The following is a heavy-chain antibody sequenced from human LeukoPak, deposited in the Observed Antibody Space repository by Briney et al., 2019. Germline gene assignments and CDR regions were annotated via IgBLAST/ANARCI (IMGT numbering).Heavy chain of an antibody. CDR1: GVIFSNYA. CDR3: AKFAGDSSGLYSYFDY. D-gene: IGHD6-19*01. V-gene: IGHV3-23*01. J-gene: IGHJ4*02. Sequence: PGGSLRLSCADSGVIFSNYAMAWVRQAPGKGLERVSTISGSGAGTYYADSVKGRYTISRDNSKNTVFLQMNSLRAEDTAVYYCAKFAGDSSGLYSYFDYWGQGTLVTVSS. CDR2: ISGSGAGT.